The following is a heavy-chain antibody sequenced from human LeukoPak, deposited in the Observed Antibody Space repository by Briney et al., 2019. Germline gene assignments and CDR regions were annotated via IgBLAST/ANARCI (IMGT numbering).Heavy chain of an antibody. CDR2: IIPIFGTA. J-gene: IGHJ6*02. V-gene: IGHV1-69*05. CDR1: GGTFSSYA. D-gene: IGHD5-12*01. CDR3: ARVGSGYDWGGYQLLSGGDI. Sequence: GSSVKVSCKASGGTFSSYAISWVRQAPGQGLEWMGGIIPIFGTANYAQKFQGRVTITTDESTGTAYMELSSLRSEDTAVYYCARVGSGYDWGGYQLLSGGDIWGQGTTVTVSS.